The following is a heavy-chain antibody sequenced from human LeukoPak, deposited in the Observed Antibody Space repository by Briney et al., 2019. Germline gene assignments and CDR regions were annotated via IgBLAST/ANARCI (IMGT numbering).Heavy chain of an antibody. Sequence: AVKVSCKASGFTFRSSAVQLVRQARGQRLEWIGWIVVGSGNTNYAQRFQERVTITRDMSTSTAYMELSSLRSEDTAVYYCAASTERVIPYFDYWEEGSSPTVSS. D-gene: IGHD2-21*01. CDR1: GFTFRSSA. CDR3: AASTERVIPYFDY. V-gene: IGHV1-58*01. J-gene: IGHJ4*02. CDR2: IVVGSGNT.